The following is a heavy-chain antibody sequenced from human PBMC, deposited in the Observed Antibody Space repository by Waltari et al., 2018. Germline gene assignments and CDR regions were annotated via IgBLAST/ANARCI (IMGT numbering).Heavy chain of an antibody. CDR3: ARHVGRPTPYYFDY. CDR2: IYYTGST. J-gene: IGHJ4*02. CDR1: GGSISSNTYY. Sequence: QLQLQESGPGLVKPSETLSLTCAVSGGSISSNTYYWGWLRQPPGKGLEWIGKIYYTGSTFYNTSLKSRVTISVDTSKNQFSLKLRSVTAADTAVYYCARHVGRPTPYYFDYWGQGTLVTVSS. V-gene: IGHV4-39*01. D-gene: IGHD3-10*01.